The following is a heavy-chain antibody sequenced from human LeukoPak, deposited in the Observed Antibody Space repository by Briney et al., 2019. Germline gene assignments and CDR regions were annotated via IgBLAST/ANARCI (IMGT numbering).Heavy chain of an antibody. V-gene: IGHV1-69*05. CDR3: GAAGLGYYFDY. D-gene: IGHD6-13*01. CDR1: GGTFSSYA. J-gene: IGHJ4*02. Sequence: SVKVSCKASGGTFSSYAISWVRQAPGQGLEWMGRIIPIFGTANYAQKFQGRVTITTDESTSTAYMGLSSLRSEDTAVYYCGAAGLGYYFDYWGQGTLVTVSS. CDR2: IIPIFGTA.